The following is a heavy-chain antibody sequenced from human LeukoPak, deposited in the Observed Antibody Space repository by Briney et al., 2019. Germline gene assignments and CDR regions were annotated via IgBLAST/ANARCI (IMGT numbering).Heavy chain of an antibody. Sequence: SETLSLTCSVSDDSINGNIFYWSWIRQPPGKGLEWIGYVSFSGSTDYNPSLKSRLTISIDKSKSQFSLKLSSVTAADTAIYYCARGSQTPDAGYWGPGILVTVSP. V-gene: IGHV4-61*05. CDR3: ARGSQTPDAGY. D-gene: IGHD3-10*01. CDR1: DDSINGNIFY. J-gene: IGHJ4*02. CDR2: VSFSGST.